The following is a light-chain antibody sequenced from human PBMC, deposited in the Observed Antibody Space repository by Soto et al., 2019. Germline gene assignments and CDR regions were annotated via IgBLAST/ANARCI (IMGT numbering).Light chain of an antibody. CDR1: QSVSSN. CDR3: QQYNNCPPWT. V-gene: IGKV3-15*01. Sequence: EIVMTQSPATLSVSPGERATLSCRASQSVSSNLAWYQQKPGQAPRLLIYGASTRATDIPDRFSGSGSGTEFTITISSLQSEDFAVYYCQQYNNCPPWTFGQGTKVKIK. J-gene: IGKJ1*01. CDR2: GAS.